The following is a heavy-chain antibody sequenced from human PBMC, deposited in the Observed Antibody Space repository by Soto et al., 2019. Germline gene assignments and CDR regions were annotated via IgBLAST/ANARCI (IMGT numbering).Heavy chain of an antibody. J-gene: IGHJ4*02. CDR2: INSDGSST. CDR3: AVAVAGPTAIGY. V-gene: IGHV3-74*01. D-gene: IGHD6-19*01. CDR1: GFTFSSYW. Sequence: EVQLVESGGGLVQPGGSLRLSCTASGFTFSSYWMHWVRQAPGKGLVWVSRINSDGSSTSYADSVKGRFTISRDNAKNTLYLQMNTLRAEDTAVYFCAVAVAGPTAIGYWGQGTLVTVSS.